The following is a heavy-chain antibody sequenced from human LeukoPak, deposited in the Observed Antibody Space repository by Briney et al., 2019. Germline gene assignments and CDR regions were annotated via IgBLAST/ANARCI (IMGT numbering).Heavy chain of an antibody. CDR1: GYSFTSYW. J-gene: IGHJ4*02. D-gene: IGHD3-16*01. Sequence: GEPLKISCKGSGYSFTSYWIGWVRKLPGKGLEWMGIIYPGDSDARYSPAFQGQVTISADKSNSPAYLQWSSLKASDTAMYYCARHDYVWGSYSDYWGQGTLVTVSS. CDR3: ARHDYVWGSYSDY. CDR2: IYPGDSDA. V-gene: IGHV5-51*01.